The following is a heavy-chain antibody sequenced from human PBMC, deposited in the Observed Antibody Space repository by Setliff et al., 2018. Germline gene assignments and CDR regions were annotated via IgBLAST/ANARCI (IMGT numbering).Heavy chain of an antibody. Sequence: SETLSLTCTVSGGSISGGTYYWDWIRQPPGKGLEWIGRVYYSGDTYYIPSLLSRVTISVDTSKNQFSLKLSSATAADTSVYFCARHRPNLPFDAWGQGALVTVSS. CDR2: VYYSGDT. CDR1: GGSISGGTYY. D-gene: IGHD7-27*01. CDR3: ARHRPNLPFDA. V-gene: IGHV4-39*01. J-gene: IGHJ4*02.